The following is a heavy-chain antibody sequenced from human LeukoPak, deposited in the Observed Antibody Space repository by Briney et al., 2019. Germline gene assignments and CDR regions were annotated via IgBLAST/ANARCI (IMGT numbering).Heavy chain of an antibody. CDR1: GGSFSGYY. D-gene: IGHD3-10*01. J-gene: IGHJ4*02. CDR2: INHSGST. V-gene: IGHV4-34*01. Sequence: NPSETLSLTCAVYGGSFSGYYWSWIRQPPGKGLEWIGEINHSGSTNYNPSLKSRVTISVDTSKNQFSLKLSSVTAADTAVYYCASGSGSYYGYFDYWGQGTLVTVSS. CDR3: ASGSGSYYGYFDY.